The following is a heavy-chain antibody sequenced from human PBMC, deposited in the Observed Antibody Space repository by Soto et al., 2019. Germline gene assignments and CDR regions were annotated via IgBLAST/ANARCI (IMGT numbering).Heavy chain of an antibody. D-gene: IGHD3-10*01. CDR1: GGTFSSYA. V-gene: IGHV1-69*01. J-gene: IGHJ5*02. CDR2: IIPIFGTA. Sequence: QVQLVQSGAEVKKPGSSVKVSCKASGGTFSSYAISWVRQAPGQGLEWMGGIIPIFGTANYAQKFQGRVTITADESTSTADMELSSLRSEDTAVYYCASQYGSGSYRRNWFDPWGQGTLVTVSS. CDR3: ASQYGSGSYRRNWFDP.